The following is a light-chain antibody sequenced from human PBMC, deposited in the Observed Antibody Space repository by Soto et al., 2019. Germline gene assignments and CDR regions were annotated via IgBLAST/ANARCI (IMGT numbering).Light chain of an antibody. J-gene: IGKJ4*01. Sequence: DTQLTQSPSFLAASVGDRVTITCRASQDVSRSVGWYQQKPGKAPTLLISAASTLHSGVPSRFSGSGSVTDFTLTISSLQPEDFATYYCQQLWTYPLTFGGGTKVEI. CDR2: AAS. V-gene: IGKV1-9*01. CDR1: QDVSRS. CDR3: QQLWTYPLT.